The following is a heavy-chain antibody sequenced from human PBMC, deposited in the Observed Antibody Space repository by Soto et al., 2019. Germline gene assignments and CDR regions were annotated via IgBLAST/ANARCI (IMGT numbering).Heavy chain of an antibody. V-gene: IGHV3-48*03. CDR3: TRVDFSYGSGSYRGDCYSYIMDV. CDR2: ISSRAGDL. D-gene: IGHD3-10*01. Sequence: GGSLRPPWVASGFSFRDHEMKWGRQAPGKGLEWGSSISSRAGDLSYADSVKGRFAISRDNYKNSLFLQMNSLAAEDTAVYYCTRVDFSYGSGSYRGDCYSYIMDVWGQGTTVTVSS. J-gene: IGHJ6*02. CDR1: GFSFRDHE.